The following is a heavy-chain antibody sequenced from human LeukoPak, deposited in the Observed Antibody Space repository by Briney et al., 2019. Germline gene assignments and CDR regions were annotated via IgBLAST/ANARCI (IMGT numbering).Heavy chain of an antibody. D-gene: IGHD4-17*01. CDR3: AREVSDDYGDYRYFDL. J-gene: IGHJ2*01. Sequence: SETLSLTSTVSGGSISSYYWSWIRQPPGKGLEWIGYIYYSGSTNYNPSLKSRVTISVDTSKNQFSLKLSSVTAADTAVYYCAREVSDDYGDYRYFDLWGRGTLVTVSS. CDR2: IYYSGST. V-gene: IGHV4-59*01. CDR1: GGSISSYY.